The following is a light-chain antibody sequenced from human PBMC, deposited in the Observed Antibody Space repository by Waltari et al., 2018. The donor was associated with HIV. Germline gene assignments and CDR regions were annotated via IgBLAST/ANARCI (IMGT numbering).Light chain of an antibody. CDR3: QQRYSTLRT. J-gene: IGKJ1*01. CDR2: AAT. CDR1: HSISSY. V-gene: IGKV1-39*01. Sequence: IQMTPSPPSLSASVGDRVTITCRASHSISSYLNWYQQKPGKAPKLQIYAATSLQSGVPTRFSVSGSETAYSLSIRNVQREDFSAYDCQQRYSTLRTFDQGTTVELK.